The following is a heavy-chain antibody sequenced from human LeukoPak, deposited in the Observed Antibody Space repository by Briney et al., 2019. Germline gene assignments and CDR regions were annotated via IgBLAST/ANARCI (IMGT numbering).Heavy chain of an antibody. CDR2: ISWNSGSI. J-gene: IGHJ3*02. Sequence: TGGSLRLSCAASGFTFDDYAMHWVRQAPGKGLEWVSGISWNSGSIGYADSVKGRFTISRDNAKNSLYLQMNSLRAEDTALYYCAKDRAGATDFDAFDIWGQGTMVTVSS. V-gene: IGHV3-9*01. CDR3: AKDRAGATDFDAFDI. CDR1: GFTFDDYA. D-gene: IGHD1-26*01.